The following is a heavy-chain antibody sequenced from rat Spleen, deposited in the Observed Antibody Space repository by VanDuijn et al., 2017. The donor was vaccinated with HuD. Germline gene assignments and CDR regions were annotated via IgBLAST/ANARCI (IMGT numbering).Heavy chain of an antibody. J-gene: IGHJ2*01. Sequence: EVQLVESGGGLVQPGGSMTLSCAVSGFTFNDYYMAWVRQAPRKGLEWVASIDYEGSGTYYGDSVKGRFTISRDNTNSILYLQMNSLRSEDTATYVCARRHYGYTDYFDYWGQGVMVTVSS. D-gene: IGHD1-9*01. CDR1: GFTFNDYY. CDR2: IDYEGSGT. CDR3: ARRHYGYTDYFDY. V-gene: IGHV5-22*01.